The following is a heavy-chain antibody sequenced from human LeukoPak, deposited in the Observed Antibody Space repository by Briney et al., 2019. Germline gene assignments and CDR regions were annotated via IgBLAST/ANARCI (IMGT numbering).Heavy chain of an antibody. CDR3: ARDRGPLDY. CDR1: GFTFSSYG. J-gene: IGHJ4*02. D-gene: IGHD3-10*01. V-gene: IGHV3-7*01. Sequence: PGGSLRLSCAASGFTFSSYGMHWVRQAPGKGLEWVANINQDGSEKYYVDSLKGRFAISRDNAKNSLYLQMNSLRAEDTAVYYCARDRGPLDYWGQGTLVTVSS. CDR2: INQDGSEK.